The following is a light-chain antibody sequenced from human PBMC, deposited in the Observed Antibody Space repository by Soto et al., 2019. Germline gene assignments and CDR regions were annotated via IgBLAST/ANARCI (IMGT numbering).Light chain of an antibody. CDR2: LNSDGSH. Sequence: QLVLTQSPSGSASLGASVKLTCTLSSGHSSYAIAWHQQQPEKGPRYLMKLNSDGSHSKGDGIPDRFSGSSSGAERYLTISSLQSEDEPDYYCQTWGTGIHVVFGGGTKLTLL. CDR3: QTWGTGIHVV. J-gene: IGLJ2*01. CDR1: SGHSSYA. V-gene: IGLV4-69*01.